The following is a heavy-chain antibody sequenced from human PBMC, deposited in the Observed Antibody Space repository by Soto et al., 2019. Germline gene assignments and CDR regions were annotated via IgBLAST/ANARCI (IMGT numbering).Heavy chain of an antibody. CDR3: AKGGGATCYIGCWFDP. J-gene: IGHJ5*02. D-gene: IGHD2-21*01. Sequence: GGSLRLSCAASGFTFSTYALTWVRQAPGKGLEWVSSISGSGATTYYADSVTGRFTISRDSSKNTLYLQMNSLRAEDTAIYYCAKGGGATCYIGCWFDPSCQGTLVTVSS. CDR2: ISGSGATT. V-gene: IGHV3-23*01. CDR1: GFTFSTYA.